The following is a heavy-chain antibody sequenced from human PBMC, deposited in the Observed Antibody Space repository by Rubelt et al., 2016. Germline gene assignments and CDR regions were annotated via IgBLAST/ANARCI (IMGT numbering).Heavy chain of an antibody. CDR2: IIPVFGTA. J-gene: IGHJ4*02. D-gene: IGHD6-19*01. CDR3: ARDLYKGPRWLVAY. V-gene: IGHV1-69*01. Sequence: QVQLVQSGAEVKKPGSSVKVSCKASGGTFSSYAISWVRQAPGQVLEWMGGIIPVFGTANYAQKFQGRITMHANESTSTAYMELSSRRSEDTAVYYCARDLYKGPRWLVAYWGQGTLVTVSS. CDR1: GGTFSSYA.